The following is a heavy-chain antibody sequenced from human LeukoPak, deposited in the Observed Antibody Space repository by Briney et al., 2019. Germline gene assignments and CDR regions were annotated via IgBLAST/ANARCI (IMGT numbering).Heavy chain of an antibody. J-gene: IGHJ4*02. CDR1: GHTFTSYD. D-gene: IGHD5-18*01. Sequence: ASVKVSCKASGHTFTSYDINWVRQATGQGLEWMGWMNPNSGNTGYAQKFQGRVTMTRNTSISTAYMELSSLRSEDTAVYYCTSTRVDTAMVTDYWGQGTLVTVSS. CDR2: MNPNSGNT. CDR3: TSTRVDTAMVTDY. V-gene: IGHV1-8*01.